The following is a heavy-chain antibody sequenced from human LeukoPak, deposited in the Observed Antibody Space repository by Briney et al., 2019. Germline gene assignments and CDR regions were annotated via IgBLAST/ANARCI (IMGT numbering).Heavy chain of an antibody. Sequence: GSLRLSCAASGFTFSSYAMHWVRQAPGKGLEWVAVISYDGSNKYYADSVKGRFTISRDNSKNTLYLQMNSLRAEDTAVYYCAGSDYYDSSGQDYWGQGTLVTVSS. J-gene: IGHJ4*02. CDR3: AGSDYYDSSGQDY. D-gene: IGHD3-22*01. V-gene: IGHV3-30-3*01. CDR1: GFTFSSYA. CDR2: ISYDGSNK.